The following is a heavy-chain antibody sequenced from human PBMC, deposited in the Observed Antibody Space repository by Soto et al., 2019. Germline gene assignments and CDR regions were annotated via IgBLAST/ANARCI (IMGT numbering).Heavy chain of an antibody. V-gene: IGHV4-34*01. J-gene: IGHJ4*02. D-gene: IGHD5-18*01. CDR1: GGSFSGYY. CDR3: ARGLRKQLWHSVCDY. Sequence: SETLSLTCAVYGGSFSGYYWSWIRQPPGKGLEWIGEINHSGSTNYNPSLKSRVTISVDTSKNQFSLKLSSVTAADTAVYYCARGLRKQLWHSVCDYWGQGTLVTVS. CDR2: INHSGST.